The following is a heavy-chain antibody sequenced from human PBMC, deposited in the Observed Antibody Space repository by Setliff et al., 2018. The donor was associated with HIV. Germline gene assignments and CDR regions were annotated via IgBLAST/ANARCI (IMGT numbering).Heavy chain of an antibody. CDR3: ARKSLTGTIDS. CDR1: GYAFIKYY. V-gene: IGHV1-2*02. D-gene: IGHD1-20*01. CDR2: VNPRNGGT. J-gene: IGHJ4*02. Sequence: EASVKVSCKTSGYAFIKYYIHWVRQAPGRGLEWLGWVNPRNGGTNYAQILQGRVTMTRDTSTNTAYMELGRLRSDDTAVYFCARKSLTGTIDSWGQGTLVTVSS.